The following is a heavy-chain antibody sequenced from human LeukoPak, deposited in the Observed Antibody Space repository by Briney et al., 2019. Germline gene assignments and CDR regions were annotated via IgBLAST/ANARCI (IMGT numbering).Heavy chain of an antibody. CDR2: VSNSGSTI. CDR1: GFTFSDEY. Sequence: GGSLRLSCAASGFTFSDEYMSWIRQAPGKGLEWISCVSNSGSTIYYADSVKGRFTISRDNVKNSLYLQMNSLRVEDTAVYYCARDGAYSASNIWGQGTVVAVSS. V-gene: IGHV3-11*01. D-gene: IGHD2-21*01. J-gene: IGHJ3*02. CDR3: ARDGAYSASNI.